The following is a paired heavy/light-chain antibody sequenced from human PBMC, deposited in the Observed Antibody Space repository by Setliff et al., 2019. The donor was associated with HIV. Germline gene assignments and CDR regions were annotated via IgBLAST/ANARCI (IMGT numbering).Light chain of an antibody. V-gene: IGKV3-20*01. J-gene: IGKJ1*01. CDR2: ASS. CDR3: QQYGSSFWT. Sequence: EIVLTQSPGTLSLSPGERATLSCRASQSVGSSYLAWYQQKRGQAPRLLIYASSNRATGIPDRFSGSGSGTDFTLTISRLEPDDFAVYYCQQYGSSFWTFGQGTKVEIK. CDR1: QSVGSSY.
Heavy chain of an antibody. CDR1: GLIFSSYG. V-gene: IGHV3-30*02. CDR3: ATEKQYYYYFMDV. Sequence: QVQLVESGGGVVQPGGSLRLSCAASGLIFSSYGMYWVRQAPDKGLEWVSFIRFDASDKYYADSVKGRFTISRDNSKNILYLQMNSLRGEDTGVYYCATEKQYYYYFMDVWGKGTTVIVSS. CDR2: IRFDASDK. J-gene: IGHJ6*03.